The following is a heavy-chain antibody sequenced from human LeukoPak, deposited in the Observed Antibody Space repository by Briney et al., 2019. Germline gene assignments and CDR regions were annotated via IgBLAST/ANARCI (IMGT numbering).Heavy chain of an antibody. CDR3: ARDRVVGDRTGNVDV. CDR2: IYHSGST. J-gene: IGHJ6*02. CDR1: GGSISSSNW. Sequence: SETLSLTCAVSGGSISSSNWWSWVRQPPGKGLEWIGEIYHSGSTNYNPSLKSRVTISVDKSKNQSSLKLSSVTAADTAIYYCARDRVVGDRTGNVDVWGQGTTVTVSS. D-gene: IGHD3-3*01. V-gene: IGHV4-4*02.